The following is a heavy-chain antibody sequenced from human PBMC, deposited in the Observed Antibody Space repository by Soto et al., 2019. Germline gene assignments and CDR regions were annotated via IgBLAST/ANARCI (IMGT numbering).Heavy chain of an antibody. CDR1: GFIFSSYW. J-gene: IGHJ4*02. Sequence: GGSLRLSCAASGFIFSSYWMSWVRQAPGKGLEWVANIKLDGSEKYYGDSMKGRFTISRDNAKKSLYLEMNSLRAEDTAVYYCARESEDLTSNFDYWGQGTLVTVSS. V-gene: IGHV3-7*01. CDR2: IKLDGSEK. CDR3: ARESEDLTSNFDY.